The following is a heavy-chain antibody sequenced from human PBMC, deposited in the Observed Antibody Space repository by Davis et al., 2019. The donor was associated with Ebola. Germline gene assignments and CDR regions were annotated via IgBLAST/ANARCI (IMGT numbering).Heavy chain of an antibody. CDR1: GYTFSNYF. CDR3: ARAQFPTTSDH. J-gene: IGHJ4*02. CDR2: INPHNGNT. Sequence: ASVKVSCKASGYTFSNYFMQWVRQAPGQGLEWMGWINPHNGNTNYAQNVQGRVIMTSDTATTTAYMEVGSLRSDDTAVYYCARAQFPTTSDHWGQGTLVTVSS. V-gene: IGHV1-18*04. D-gene: IGHD1-1*01.